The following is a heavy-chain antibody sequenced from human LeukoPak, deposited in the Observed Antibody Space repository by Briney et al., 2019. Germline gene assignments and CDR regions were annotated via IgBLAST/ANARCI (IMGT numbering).Heavy chain of an antibody. CDR2: ISGSGGST. D-gene: IGHD3-10*01. CDR1: GFTFSSYA. CDR3: AKGTPLLWFGELLNYFYY. V-gene: IGHV3-23*01. Sequence: GGSLRLSCAASGFTFSSYAMSWVRQAPGKGLEWVSAISGSGGSTYYADSVKGRFTISRDNSKNTLYLQMNSLRAEDTAVYYCAKGTPLLWFGELLNYFYYWGQGTLVTVSS. J-gene: IGHJ4*02.